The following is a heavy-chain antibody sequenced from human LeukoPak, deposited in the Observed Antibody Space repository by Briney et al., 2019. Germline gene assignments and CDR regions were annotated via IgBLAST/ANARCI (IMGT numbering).Heavy chain of an antibody. CDR2: ISAYNGNT. D-gene: IGHD3-9*01. Sequence: ASVKVSCKASGYTFTGYYMHWVRQAPGQGLEWMGWISAYNGNTDYSQKLQGRVTMTTDTSTSTAYMELRSLRSDDTAVYYCATSWGNYDILTGYPLEYWGQGTLVTVSS. V-gene: IGHV1-18*04. CDR3: ATSWGNYDILTGYPLEY. J-gene: IGHJ4*02. CDR1: GYTFTGYY.